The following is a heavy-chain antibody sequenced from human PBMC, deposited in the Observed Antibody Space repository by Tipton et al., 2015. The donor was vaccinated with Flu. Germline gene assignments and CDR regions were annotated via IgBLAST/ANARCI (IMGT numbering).Heavy chain of an antibody. CDR3: ARTLMTRRVEGTATLAH. J-gene: IGHJ4*02. Sequence: QLVQSGAEVKKPGASVKVSCKASGYTFTDYYIHWVRQAPGQGLEWMGWINPNSAGTNYAQKFQDRVTMTRDTSISTAYMELSRLKSDDTAVYYCARTLMTRRVEGTATLAHWGQGTLVTVSS. V-gene: IGHV1-2*02. CDR2: INPNSAGT. CDR1: GYTFTDYY. D-gene: IGHD2-15*01.